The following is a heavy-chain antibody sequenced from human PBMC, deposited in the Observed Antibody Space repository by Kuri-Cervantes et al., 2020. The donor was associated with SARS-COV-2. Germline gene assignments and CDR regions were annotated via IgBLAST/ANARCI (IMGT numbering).Heavy chain of an antibody. D-gene: IGHD3-16*01. V-gene: IGHV1-18*01. J-gene: IGHJ4*02. CDR2: ISPDNDDT. Sequence: ASVKVSCKASGYTFTRYGITRVRQAPGQGLEWMGWISPDNDDTKYAQKFQGRVTMTEDTSTDTAYMELSSLRSEDTAVYYCATEGGLDYWGQGTLVTVSS. CDR3: ATEGGLDY. CDR1: GYTFTRYG.